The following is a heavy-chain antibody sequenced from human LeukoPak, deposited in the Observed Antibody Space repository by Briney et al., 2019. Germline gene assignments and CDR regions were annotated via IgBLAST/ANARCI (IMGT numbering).Heavy chain of an antibody. Sequence: SQTLSLTCAISGDSVSSNNAAWNWIRQSPSRGLEWLGRTYYGSKWTDDFAISVKSRMTINPDTSKNQFPLHLNSVTPEDTAVYYCARGRPHYYAMDVWGQGTTVTVSS. J-gene: IGHJ6*02. CDR1: GDSVSSNNAA. CDR3: ARGRPHYYAMDV. CDR2: TYYGSKWTD. V-gene: IGHV6-1*01.